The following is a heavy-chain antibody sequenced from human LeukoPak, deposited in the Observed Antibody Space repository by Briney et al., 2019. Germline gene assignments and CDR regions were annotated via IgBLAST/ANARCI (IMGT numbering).Heavy chain of an antibody. Sequence: PSQTLSLTCTVSGGSISSANYYWSWIRQPPGKGLEWIGYIYYSGSTYYNPSLKSRVTISVDTSKNQFSLKLSSVTAADTAVYYCAGETWTTSRWCGPWGEGTLVTVSS. CDR1: GGSISSANYY. CDR3: AGETWTTSRWCGP. J-gene: IGHJ5*02. V-gene: IGHV4-30-4*01. D-gene: IGHD2/OR15-2a*01. CDR2: IYYSGST.